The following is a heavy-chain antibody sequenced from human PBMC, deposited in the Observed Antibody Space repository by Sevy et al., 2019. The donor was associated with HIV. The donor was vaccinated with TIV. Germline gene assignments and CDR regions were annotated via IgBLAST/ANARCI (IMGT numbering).Heavy chain of an antibody. CDR3: ARDCNSYTCLWGLDV. D-gene: IGHD3-16*02. Sequence: GGSLRLSCAASGFTFSDYRMHWVRQAPGKGLEWVAVISYDGRNNKYNADSVKGRFTISRDNAKKSLYLQMNSLRAEDTALYYCARDCNSYTCLWGLDVWGQGTTVTVSS. CDR1: GFTFSDYR. V-gene: IGHV3-30*04. J-gene: IGHJ6*02. CDR2: ISYDGRNNK.